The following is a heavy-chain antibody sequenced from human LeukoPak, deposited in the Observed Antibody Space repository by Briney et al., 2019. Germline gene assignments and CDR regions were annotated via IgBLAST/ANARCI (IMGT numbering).Heavy chain of an antibody. CDR2: INHSGST. CDR3: ARGGMPAAFDI. Sequence: SEILSLTCAVYGGSFSGHYWTWIRQPPGKGLEWIGEINHSGSTNYNPSLKSRVTISVDTSKNQFSLKVSSVTAADTAVYYCARGGMPAAFDIWGQGTMVTVSS. V-gene: IGHV4-34*01. CDR1: GGSFSGHY. J-gene: IGHJ3*02. D-gene: IGHD2-2*01.